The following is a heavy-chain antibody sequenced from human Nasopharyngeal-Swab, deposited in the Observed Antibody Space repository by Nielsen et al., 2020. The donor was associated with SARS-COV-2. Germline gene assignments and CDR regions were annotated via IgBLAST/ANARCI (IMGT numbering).Heavy chain of an antibody. V-gene: IGHV2-5*02. CDR1: GFSLSTSGVG. D-gene: IGHD6-13*01. J-gene: IGHJ4*02. CDR3: AHSSSTAYYFDY. CDR2: IYWDDDK. Sequence: SGPTLVKPPQTLTLTCTFSGFSLSTSGVGVGWIRQPPGKALEWLALIYWDDDKRYSPSLKSRLTTTKDTSQNQVVLTMTNMDPVDTATYYCAHSSSTAYYFDYWGQGTLVTVSS.